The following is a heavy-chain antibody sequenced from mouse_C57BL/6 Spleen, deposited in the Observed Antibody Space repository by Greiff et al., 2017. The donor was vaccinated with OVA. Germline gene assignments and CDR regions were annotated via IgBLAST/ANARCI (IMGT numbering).Heavy chain of an antibody. CDR2: ISSGSSTI. CDR1: GFTFSDYG. J-gene: IGHJ2*01. V-gene: IGHV5-17*01. CDR3: ARDYGSSYVGALDY. D-gene: IGHD1-1*01. Sequence: EVKLMESGGGLVKPGGSLKLSCAASGFTFSDYGMHWVRQAPEKGLEWVAYISSGSSTIYYADTVKGRFTISRDNAKNTLFLQMTSLRSEDTAMYYCARDYGSSYVGALDYWGQGTTLTVSS.